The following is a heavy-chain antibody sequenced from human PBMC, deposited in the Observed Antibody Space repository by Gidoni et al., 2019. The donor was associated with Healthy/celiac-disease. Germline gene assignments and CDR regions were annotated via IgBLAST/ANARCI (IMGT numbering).Heavy chain of an antibody. CDR1: GFPFSCSA. CDR3: TPEPYSYGSSNFDY. V-gene: IGHV3-73*02. CDR2: IRSKANSYAT. J-gene: IGHJ4*02. Sequence: EVQLVESGGGLVQPGGSLTLPCSASGFPFSCSAIHWVRQASGKGLEWVGSIRSKANSYATAYAASVKGRFTISRDDSKNTAYLQMNSLKTEDTAVYYCTPEPYSYGSSNFDYWGQGTLVTVSS. D-gene: IGHD5-18*01.